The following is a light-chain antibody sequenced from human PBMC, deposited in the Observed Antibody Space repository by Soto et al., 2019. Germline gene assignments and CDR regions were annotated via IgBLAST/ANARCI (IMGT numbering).Light chain of an antibody. CDR1: SSDVGIYNY. V-gene: IGLV2-14*01. CDR2: QVT. Sequence: SVLTQPASVSGSPGQSITISCTGTSSDVGIYNYVSWYQQHPGKAPKLMIYQVTNRPSGVSNRFSGSKSGNTASLTISGLQAEDEADYYCSSYTGSTNYVLGTGTKV. J-gene: IGLJ1*01. CDR3: SSYTGSTNYV.